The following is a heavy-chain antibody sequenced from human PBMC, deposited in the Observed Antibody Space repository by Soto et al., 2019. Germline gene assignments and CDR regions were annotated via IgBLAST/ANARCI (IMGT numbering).Heavy chain of an antibody. J-gene: IGHJ4*02. D-gene: IGHD2-15*01. CDR2: ISDYNGNT. Sequence: QVQLVQSGAEVKKPGASVKVSCKASGYTFTSYGISWVRQAPGQGLEWMGWISDYNGNTNYAQKLQGRVTITTDTPTSTAYMELRSLRADDTAVYYCARDRYCSGGSCYHFDYWGQGTLVTVSS. CDR1: GYTFTSYG. CDR3: ARDRYCSGGSCYHFDY. V-gene: IGHV1-18*01.